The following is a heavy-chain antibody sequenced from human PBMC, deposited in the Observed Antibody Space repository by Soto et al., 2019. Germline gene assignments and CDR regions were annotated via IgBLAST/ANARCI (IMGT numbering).Heavy chain of an antibody. Sequence: GGSLRLSCAASGFTFSSYSMNWVRQAPGKGLEWVSSISSSSSYIYYADSVKGRFTISRDNAKNSLYLQMNSLRAEDTAVYYCASWGRITMVRGVIPGWFDPWGQGTLVTVSS. CDR2: ISSSSSYI. D-gene: IGHD3-10*01. J-gene: IGHJ5*02. CDR1: GFTFSSYS. V-gene: IGHV3-21*01. CDR3: ASWGRITMVRGVIPGWFDP.